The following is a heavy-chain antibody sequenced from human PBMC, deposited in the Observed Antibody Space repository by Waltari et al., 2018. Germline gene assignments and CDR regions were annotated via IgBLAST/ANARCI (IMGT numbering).Heavy chain of an antibody. CDR1: GDSVSRDSAA. V-gene: IGHV6-1*01. D-gene: IGHD3-22*01. J-gene: IGHJ4*02. CDR3: ARAGAYYYDSSGYYQGYYFDY. CDR2: TYYRSKWYV. Sequence: QLRQPGPGLVKPSQTTPLTCAVFGDSVSRDSAASNWNRQSPSRGLEWLGRTYYRSKWYVDYAVSVKSRITINPDTSKNQFSLQLNSVTPEDTAVYYCARAGAYYYDSSGYYQGYYFDYWGQGTLVTVSS.